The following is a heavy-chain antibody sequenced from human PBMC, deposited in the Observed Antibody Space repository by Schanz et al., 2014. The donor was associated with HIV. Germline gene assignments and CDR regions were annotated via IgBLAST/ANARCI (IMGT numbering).Heavy chain of an antibody. J-gene: IGHJ6*02. D-gene: IGHD2-15*01. CDR2: INTSGGGT. Sequence: QVQLVQSGSEVKKPGASVRVSCKASGYSFTSYFIHWVRQAPGQGLEWLGVINTSGGGTSDALQGRVAFTRDTSTTTVYMDLRNLRFADSGVYYCARERMATGGLDVWGQGTTVTVSS. V-gene: IGHV1-46*01. CDR3: ARERMATGGLDV. CDR1: GYSFTSYF.